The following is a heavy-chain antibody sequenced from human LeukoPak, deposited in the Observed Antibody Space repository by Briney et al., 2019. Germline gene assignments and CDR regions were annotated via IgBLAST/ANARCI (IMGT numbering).Heavy chain of an antibody. J-gene: IGHJ4*02. CDR1: GFTFSSYA. CDR2: ISGSGDNS. D-gene: IGHD4/OR15-4a*01. V-gene: IGHV3-23*01. Sequence: PGASLRLSCAASGFTFSSYAMGWVRLAPGKGVEWVSLISGSGDNSYYADSVKGRFTISRDNSNTTLYVQMSSLRAEDTALYYCAKCLGDGTNYYFAHWGQGTLVTVSS. CDR3: AKCLGDGTNYYFAH.